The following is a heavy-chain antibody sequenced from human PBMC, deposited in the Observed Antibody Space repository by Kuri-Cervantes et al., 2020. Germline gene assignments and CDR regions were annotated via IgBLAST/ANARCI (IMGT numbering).Heavy chain of an antibody. CDR2: ISYDGSNK. CDR3: ARGGSWIAVAGSHVDY. D-gene: IGHD6-19*01. Sequence: GESLKISCAASGFTFSSYAMHWVRQAPGKGLEWVAVISYDGSNKYYADSVKGRFTISRDNSQNTLYLQMNSLGPEDTAVYCCARGGSWIAVAGSHVDYWGQGTLVTVSS. J-gene: IGHJ4*02. CDR1: GFTFSSYA. V-gene: IGHV3-30-3*01.